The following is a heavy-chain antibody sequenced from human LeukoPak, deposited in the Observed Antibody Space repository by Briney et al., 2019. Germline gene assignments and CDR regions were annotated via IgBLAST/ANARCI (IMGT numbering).Heavy chain of an antibody. D-gene: IGHD2-2*01. CDR3: ARDRNYAFDY. J-gene: IGHJ4*02. CDR1: GFTFSSYS. Sequence: GGSLRLSCAASGFTFSSYSMNWVRQAPGKGPEWVSYISSISGTINYADSVKGRFTISGDNARNSLFLQMNSLRAEDTAVYYCARDRNYAFDYWGQGTLVTVSS. V-gene: IGHV3-48*01. CDR2: ISSISGTI.